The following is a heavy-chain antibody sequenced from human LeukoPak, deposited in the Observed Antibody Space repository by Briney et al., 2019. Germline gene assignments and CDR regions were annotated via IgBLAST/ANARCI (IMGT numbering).Heavy chain of an antibody. Sequence: GGSLGLSCAASGFTVSSYAMSWVRQAPGKGLEWVSAISGSGGSTYYADSVKGRFTISRDNSKNTLYLQLNGLRAEDTAVYYCAKEVVYETDYYYYYGMDVWDQGTTVTVSS. CDR3: AKEVVYETDYYYYYGMDV. V-gene: IGHV3-23*01. J-gene: IGHJ6*02. D-gene: IGHD2-15*01. CDR2: ISGSGGST. CDR1: GFTVSSYA.